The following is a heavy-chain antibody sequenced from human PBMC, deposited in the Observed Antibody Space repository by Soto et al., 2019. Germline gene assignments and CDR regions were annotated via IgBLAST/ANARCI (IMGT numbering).Heavy chain of an antibody. J-gene: IGHJ5*02. V-gene: IGHV4-59*01. CDR3: ARCHIDHNWFDP. CDR1: GSDITTYY. CDR2: IYDTGST. Sequence: WETLSLTCTVSGSDITTYYWSWLRQSPGKGLEWIGHIYDTGSTTYNPSLKSRVTISVDTSNKQFSLRLTSVTAADTAVYYCARCHIDHNWFDPWGQGTLVTVSS. D-gene: IGHD3-9*01.